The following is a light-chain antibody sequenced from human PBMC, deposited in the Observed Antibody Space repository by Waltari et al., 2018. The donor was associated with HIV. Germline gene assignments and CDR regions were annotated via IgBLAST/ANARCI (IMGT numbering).Light chain of an antibody. Sequence: DIVMTQSPDSLALSLGERATINCKSNQSVLYSSNNKNILAWYQQKSGQRPKLLVYWASTRESGVPDRFSGSASGTDFTLTISGLQAEYVAVYFCQQHYTTPYTFGQGTKLEIK. J-gene: IGKJ2*01. V-gene: IGKV4-1*01. CDR3: QQHYTTPYT. CDR1: QSVLYSSNNKNI. CDR2: WAS.